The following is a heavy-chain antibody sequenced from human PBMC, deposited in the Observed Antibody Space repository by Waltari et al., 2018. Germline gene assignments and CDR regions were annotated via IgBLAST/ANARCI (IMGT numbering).Heavy chain of an antibody. V-gene: IGHV3-33*01. CDR1: GFTFSSYG. D-gene: IGHD4-4*01. CDR3: ARETYRNPYYYYGMDV. J-gene: IGHJ6*02. CDR2: IWYDGSNN. Sequence: QVQLVESGGGVVQPGRSLRLSCAASGFTFSSYGMHWVRQAPGKGLEWVAVIWYDGSNNNYADSVKGRFTIARDNSKNTLYLQMNSLRAEDTAVYYCARETYRNPYYYYGMDVWGQGTTVTVSS.